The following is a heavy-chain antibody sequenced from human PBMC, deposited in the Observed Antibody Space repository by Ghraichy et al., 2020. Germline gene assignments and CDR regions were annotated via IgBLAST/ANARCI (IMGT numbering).Heavy chain of an antibody. D-gene: IGHD1/OR15-1a*01. Sequence: VAVISYYGTSNHYRDSVKGRFRISRDNSKNTLFLQMNSLRAEDTDVYYCARDPRQRTYSYYYGMDVWGK. CDR2: ISYYGTSN. V-gene: IGHV3-30*03. CDR3: ARDPRQRTYSYYYGMDV. J-gene: IGHJ6*04.